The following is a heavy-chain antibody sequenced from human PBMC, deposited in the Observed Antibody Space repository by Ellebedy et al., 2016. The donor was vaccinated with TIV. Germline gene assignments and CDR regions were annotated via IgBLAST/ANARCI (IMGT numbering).Heavy chain of an antibody. CDR1: GFTVNSNY. J-gene: IGHJ3*02. D-gene: IGHD3-16*01. Sequence: GESLKISCVVSGFTVNSNYMSWVRQAPGKGLEWVSVISVGGSTYYADSVQGRFTISRDHSKHKLFLQLNSLRAEDTAVYYCASETFTDVDLELWGLFDMWGQGTTVTVSS. CDR3: ASETFTDVDLELWGLFDM. CDR2: ISVGGST. V-gene: IGHV3-66*01.